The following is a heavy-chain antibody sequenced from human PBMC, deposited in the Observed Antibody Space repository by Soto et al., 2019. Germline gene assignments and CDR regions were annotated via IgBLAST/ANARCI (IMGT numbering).Heavy chain of an antibody. CDR2: IYYTGNT. V-gene: IGHV4-31*03. Sequence: QVQLQESGPGLVKPSQTLSLTCTVSGGSISSGGTGSYWTWIRQLPGKGLEWIGYIYYTGNTYYTPSLKSRPTIAIHASENQFSLKLTSVTAADTAVYFCASGHDAYKVRYWCQGTLVTVSS. CDR1: GGSISSGGTGSY. J-gene: IGHJ4*02. CDR3: ASGHDAYKVRY. D-gene: IGHD1-1*01.